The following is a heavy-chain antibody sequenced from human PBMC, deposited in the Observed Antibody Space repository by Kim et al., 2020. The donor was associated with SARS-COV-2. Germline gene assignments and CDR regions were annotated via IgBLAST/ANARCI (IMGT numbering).Heavy chain of an antibody. J-gene: IGHJ6*03. Sequence: ASVKVSCKASGYTFTSYDINWVRQATGQGLEWMGWMNPNSGNTGYAQKFQGRVTMTRNTSISTAYMELSSLGSEDTAVYYCARGPLARITIFGVAFYYYYMDVWGKGTTVTVSS. CDR1: GYTFTSYD. CDR3: ARGPLARITIFGVAFYYYYMDV. CDR2: MNPNSGNT. D-gene: IGHD3-3*01. V-gene: IGHV1-8*01.